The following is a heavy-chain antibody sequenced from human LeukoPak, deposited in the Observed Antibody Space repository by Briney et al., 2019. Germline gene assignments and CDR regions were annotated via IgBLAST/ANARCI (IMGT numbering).Heavy chain of an antibody. D-gene: IGHD1-14*01. V-gene: IGHV3-23*01. CDR1: GFTFSSYG. CDR2: ISGSGGST. J-gene: IGHJ3*02. CDR3: ARERSRTNDAFDI. Sequence: PGGSLRLSCAASGFTFSSYGMSWVRQAPGKGLEWVSAISGSGGSTYYADSVKGRFTISRDNSKNTLYLQMNSLRAEDTAVYYCARERSRTNDAFDIWGQGTMVTVSS.